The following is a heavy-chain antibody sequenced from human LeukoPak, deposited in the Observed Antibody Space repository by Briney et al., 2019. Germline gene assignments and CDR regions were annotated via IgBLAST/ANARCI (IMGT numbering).Heavy chain of an antibody. V-gene: IGHV1-46*01. D-gene: IGHD3-22*01. CDR2: INASGGST. CDR1: AYTFTSYY. J-gene: IGHJ4*02. Sequence: ASVKVSCKASAYTFTSYYMHWVRQAPGQGLEWMGIINASGGSTSYAQKFQGRVTMTRDTSTSTVYMELSSLRSEETAVYYCARAYQPHSSGYPGVDYWGQGTLVTVSS. CDR3: ARAYQPHSSGYPGVDY.